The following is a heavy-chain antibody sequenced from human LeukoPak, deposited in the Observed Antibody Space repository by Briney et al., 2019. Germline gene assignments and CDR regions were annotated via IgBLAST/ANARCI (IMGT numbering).Heavy chain of an antibody. J-gene: IGHJ4*02. CDR3: ARSDRGYSYVDY. D-gene: IGHD5-18*01. CDR1: GFTFSSYW. Sequence: GGSLRLSCAASGFTFSSYWMPWVRQAPGKGLVWVSRINSDGSSTSYADSVKGRFTISRDNAKNTLYLQMNSLRAEDTAVYYCARSDRGYSYVDYWGQGTLVTVSS. CDR2: INSDGSST. V-gene: IGHV3-74*01.